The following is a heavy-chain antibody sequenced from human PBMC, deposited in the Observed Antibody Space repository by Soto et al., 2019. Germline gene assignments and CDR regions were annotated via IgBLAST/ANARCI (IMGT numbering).Heavy chain of an antibody. Sequence: QVQLVESGGGVGQPGRSLRLSCAASGFTFSSYGMHWVRQAPGKGLEWVAVISYDGSNKYYADSVKGRFTISRDNSKNTLYLQMNSLRAEDTAVYYCAKDLEAAAGRDYYGMDVWGQGTTVTVSS. J-gene: IGHJ6*01. V-gene: IGHV3-30*18. CDR2: ISYDGSNK. CDR1: GFTFSSYG. D-gene: IGHD6-13*01. CDR3: AKDLEAAAGRDYYGMDV.